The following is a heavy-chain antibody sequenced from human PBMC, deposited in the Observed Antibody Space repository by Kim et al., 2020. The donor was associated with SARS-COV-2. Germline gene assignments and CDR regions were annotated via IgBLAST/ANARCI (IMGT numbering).Heavy chain of an antibody. Sequence: SETLSLTCAVYGGSFSGYYWSWIRQPPGKGLEWIGEINHSGSTNYNPSLKSRVTISVDTSKNQFSLKLSSVTAADTAVYYCARGFVGLRYWGQGTLVTVSS. CDR2: INHSGST. CDR1: GGSFSGYY. CDR3: ARGFVGLRY. J-gene: IGHJ4*02. V-gene: IGHV4-34*01.